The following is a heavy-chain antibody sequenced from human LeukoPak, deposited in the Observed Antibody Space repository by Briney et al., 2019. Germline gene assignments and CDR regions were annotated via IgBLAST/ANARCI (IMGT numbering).Heavy chain of an antibody. J-gene: IGHJ4*02. Sequence: GGSLRLSCAASGFTFSSYGMSWVRQAPGKGLEWVSAISGRGISTYYADSVKGRFTISRDNSKNTLYLQINSLRAEDTAVYYCAKEFIPRIGELFTYSVFDYWGQGTLVTVPS. V-gene: IGHV3-23*01. CDR1: GFTFSSYG. D-gene: IGHD3-10*01. CDR3: AKEFIPRIGELFTYSVFDY. CDR2: ISGRGIST.